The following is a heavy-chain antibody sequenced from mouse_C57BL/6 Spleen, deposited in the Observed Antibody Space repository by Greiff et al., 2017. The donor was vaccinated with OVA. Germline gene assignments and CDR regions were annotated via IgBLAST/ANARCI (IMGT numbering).Heavy chain of an antibody. CDR1: GYTFTDYY. V-gene: IGHV1-76*01. Sequence: VQLQQSGAELVRPGASVKLSCKASGYTFTDYYINWVKQRPGQGLEWIARIYPGSGNTYYNEKFKGKATLTAEKSSSTAYMQLSSLTSEDSAVYFCGYRYFDVWGTGTTVTVSS. CDR2: IYPGSGNT. CDR3: GYRYFDV. J-gene: IGHJ1*03.